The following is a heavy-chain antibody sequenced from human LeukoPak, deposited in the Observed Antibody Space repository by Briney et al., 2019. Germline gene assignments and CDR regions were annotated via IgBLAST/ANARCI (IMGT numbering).Heavy chain of an antibody. J-gene: IGHJ4*02. CDR3: ARTPSRVTAHYFDY. CDR1: GYTFTGYY. V-gene: IGHV1-2*02. D-gene: IGHD2-21*02. CDR2: INPSSGDT. Sequence: GASVKVSCKTSGYTFTGYYIHWMRQAPGQGLEWMGWINPSSGDTNYAQTFQGRVTMTWDTSISTAYMELSRLRSDDTAMYYCARTPSRVTAHYFDYWGQGTLVTVSS.